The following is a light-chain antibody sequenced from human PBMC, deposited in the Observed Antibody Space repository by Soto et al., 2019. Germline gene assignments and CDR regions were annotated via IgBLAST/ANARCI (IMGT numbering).Light chain of an antibody. CDR2: DVS. CDR1: SSHVGGYNY. CDR3: CSYASSSTLVV. V-gene: IGLV2-11*01. J-gene: IGLJ2*01. Sequence: QSALTQPRSVSGSPGQSVTISCTGTSSHVGGYNYVSWYQQHPGKAPKLMIYDVSKRPSGVPDRFSGSKSGNTASLTISGLQAEDEADYYCCSYASSSTLVVFGGGTKLTVL.